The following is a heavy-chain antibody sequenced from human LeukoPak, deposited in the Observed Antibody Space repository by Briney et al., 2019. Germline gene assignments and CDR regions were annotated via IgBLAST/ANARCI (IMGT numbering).Heavy chain of an antibody. CDR1: GFTFSSYA. CDR3: ARESVEDAFDI. V-gene: IGHV3-30-3*01. CDR2: ISYDGSNK. J-gene: IGHJ3*02. D-gene: IGHD1-1*01. Sequence: GRSLRLSCAASGFTFSSYAMQWVRQAPGKGLEWVAVISYDGSNKYYADSVKGRFTISRDNSKNTLYLQMNSLRAEDTAVYYCARESVEDAFDIWGQGTMVTVSS.